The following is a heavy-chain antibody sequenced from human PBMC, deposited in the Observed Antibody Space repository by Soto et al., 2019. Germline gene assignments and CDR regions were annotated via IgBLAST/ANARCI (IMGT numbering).Heavy chain of an antibody. CDR1: GGSISSYY. CDR3: ARAHKGLNWFDP. CDR2: IYYSGST. V-gene: IGHV4-59*01. D-gene: IGHD2-21*01. Sequence: SETLSLTCTVSGGSISSYYWSWIRQPPGKGLEWIGYIYYSGSTNYNPSLKSRVTISVDTSKNQFSLKLSSVTAADTAVYYCARAHKGLNWFDPWGQGTLVTVSS. J-gene: IGHJ5*02.